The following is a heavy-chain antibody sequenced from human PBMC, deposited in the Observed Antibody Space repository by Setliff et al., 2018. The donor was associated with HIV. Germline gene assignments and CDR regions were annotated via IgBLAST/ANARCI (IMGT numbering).Heavy chain of an antibody. D-gene: IGHD2-21*01. CDR2: ISYRSSYI. CDR1: DFTFSTYC. Sequence: GGSLRLSCAASDFTFSTYCMNWVRQAPGKGLEWISSISYRSSYIYYSDSVKGRFTISRNDAENSLFLQLNSLRAEDTAVYYCAKHFLLWSNAFHIWGQGTMVTVSS. CDR3: AKHFLLWSNAFHI. V-gene: IGHV3-21*04. J-gene: IGHJ3*02.